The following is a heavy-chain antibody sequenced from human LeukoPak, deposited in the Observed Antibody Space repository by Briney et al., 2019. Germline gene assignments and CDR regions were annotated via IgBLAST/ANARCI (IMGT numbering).Heavy chain of an antibody. J-gene: IGHJ4*02. V-gene: IGHV4-59*01. Sequence: SETLSLTCTVSGDSLTSYYWNRIRQPPGRGLEWTGYIHYSGSTNYNLSLKSRVTISLDTPKHQFSLKLRSVTAADTAVYYCARDVHGYSSFWGRGTLVTVYS. D-gene: IGHD3-16*02. CDR3: ARDVHGYSSF. CDR1: GDSLTSYY. CDR2: IHYSGST.